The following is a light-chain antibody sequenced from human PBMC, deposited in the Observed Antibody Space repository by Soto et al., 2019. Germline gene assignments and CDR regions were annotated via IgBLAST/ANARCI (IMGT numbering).Light chain of an antibody. J-gene: IGLJ2*01. CDR1: SSDVGGSNY. Sequence: QSVLTQPASVSGSPGQSITLSCTGTSSDVGGSNYVSWYQQHPGKAPKLMIYQVSNRPSGVSDRFSASKSGNTASLTISGLQTEDEADYYCSSYTSSSTLVFGGGTKLTVL. V-gene: IGLV2-14*01. CDR3: SSYTSSSTLV. CDR2: QVS.